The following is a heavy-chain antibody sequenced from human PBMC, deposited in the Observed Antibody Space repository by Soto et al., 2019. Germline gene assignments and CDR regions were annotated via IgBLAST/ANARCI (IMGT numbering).Heavy chain of an antibody. CDR1: GFAFSSHP. J-gene: IGHJ3*02. CDR2: ISDGGDLT. D-gene: IGHD6-6*01. V-gene: IGHV3-23*01. CDR3: ARRAFGSSRSFDI. Sequence: VQLLESGGDLVHPGGSLRLSCTGSGFAFSSHPMSWVHQAPERGLEWVSGISDGGDLTYNADSVRGRFTISRDNSKNTLFLQMNSLRVEDTAVYYCARRAFGSSRSFDIWGQGTMVTVSS.